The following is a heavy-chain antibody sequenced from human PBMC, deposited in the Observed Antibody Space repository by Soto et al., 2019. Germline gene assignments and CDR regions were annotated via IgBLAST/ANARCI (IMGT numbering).Heavy chain of an antibody. J-gene: IGHJ3*02. CDR3: ARVAAPPCGGDCYSFFAFDI. CDR2: INHSGST. Sequence: SETLSLTCAVYGGSFSGYYWSWIRQPPGKGLEWIGEINHSGSTNYNPSLKSRVTISVDTSKNQFSLKLSSVTAADTAVYYCARVAAPPCGGDCYSFFAFDIWGQGTMVTV. CDR1: GGSFSGYY. V-gene: IGHV4-34*01. D-gene: IGHD2-21*02.